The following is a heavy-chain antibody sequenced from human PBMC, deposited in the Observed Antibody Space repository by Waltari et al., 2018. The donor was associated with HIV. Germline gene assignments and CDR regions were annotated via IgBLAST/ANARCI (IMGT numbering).Heavy chain of an antibody. J-gene: IGHJ4*02. D-gene: IGHD2-2*02. V-gene: IGHV4-34*01. CDR3: ARGLRDIVVVPAAIPYFDY. CDR1: GGSFSGYY. Sequence: QVQLQQWGAGLLKPSETLSLTCAVYGGSFSGYYWSWIRQPPGKGLEWIGEINHSGSTNYNPSLKSRVTISVDTSKNQFSLKLSSVTAADTAVYYCARGLRDIVVVPAAIPYFDYWGQGTLVTVSS. CDR2: INHSGST.